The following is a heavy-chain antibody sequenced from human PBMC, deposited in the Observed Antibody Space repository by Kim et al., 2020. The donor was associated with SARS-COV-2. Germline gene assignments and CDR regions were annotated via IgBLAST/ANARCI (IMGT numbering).Heavy chain of an antibody. J-gene: IGHJ3*01. CDR2: LKQDGSAK. V-gene: IGHV3-7*01. Sequence: GGSLRLSCAASGFTFDRYWMRWVRQAPGKGLEWVADLKQDGSAKNYVDAVKGRFTISRDNAKNSVYLQMNSLRVEDTPMYYCARGGEYAFDVWGQGKMVT. CDR3: ARGGEYAFDV. CDR1: GFTFDRYW.